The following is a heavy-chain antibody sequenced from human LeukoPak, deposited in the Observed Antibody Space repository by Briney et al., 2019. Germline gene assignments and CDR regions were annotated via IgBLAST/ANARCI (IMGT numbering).Heavy chain of an antibody. J-gene: IGHJ4*02. CDR3: ARTYGDYEFDY. Sequence: GGSLRLSCAASGFSFSDYFMNWIRQAPGKGLEWVSYISSRSTYINYADSVKGRFTISRGNAKNSLYLQMNSLRAEDTAVYYCARTYGDYEFDYWGQGTLVTVSS. CDR2: ISSRSTYI. V-gene: IGHV3-11*03. D-gene: IGHD4-17*01. CDR1: GFSFSDYF.